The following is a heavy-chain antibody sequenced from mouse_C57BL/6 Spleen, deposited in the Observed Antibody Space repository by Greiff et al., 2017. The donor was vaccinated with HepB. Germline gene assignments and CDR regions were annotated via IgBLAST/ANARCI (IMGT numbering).Heavy chain of an antibody. D-gene: IGHD2-2*01. J-gene: IGHJ2*01. CDR2: IYPRDGST. V-gene: IGHV1-85*01. Sequence: QVQLQQPGAELVKPGASVKMSCKASGYTFTSYWITWVKQRPGQGLEWIGWIYPRDGSTKYNEKFKGKATLTVDTSSSTAYMELHSLTSEDSAVYFCARTGGLPYFDYWGQGTTLTVSS. CDR1: GYTFTSYW. CDR3: ARTGGLPYFDY.